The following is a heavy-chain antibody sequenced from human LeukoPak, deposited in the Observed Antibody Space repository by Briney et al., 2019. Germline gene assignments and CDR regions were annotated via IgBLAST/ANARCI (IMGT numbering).Heavy chain of an antibody. J-gene: IGHJ4*02. CDR3: VGDQVDDTGYLR. Sequence: GGSLRLSCSASGFIFSTYTMYWVRQAPGKGLEYVSVINGDGRTTYYIDSVKGRFTISRDNSKNTLYLQMSSLRADDTAVYYCVGDQVDDTGYLRWGQGTRVTVSA. D-gene: IGHD5-12*01. V-gene: IGHV3-64D*06. CDR2: INGDGRTT. CDR1: GFIFSTYT.